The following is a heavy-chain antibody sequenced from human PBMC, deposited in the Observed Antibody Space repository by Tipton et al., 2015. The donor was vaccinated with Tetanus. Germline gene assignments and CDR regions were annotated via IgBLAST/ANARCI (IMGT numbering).Heavy chain of an antibody. Sequence: SLRLSCAASGFTFSSYGMHWVRQAPGKGLEWVAVIWYDGSNKYYADSVKGRFTISRDNSKNTLYLQMNSLRAEDTAVYYCARDRGEYSYGFYYYYFGMDVWGQGTAVTVSS. CDR1: GFTFSSYG. J-gene: IGHJ6*02. V-gene: IGHV3-33*01. CDR2: IWYDGSNK. D-gene: IGHD5-18*01. CDR3: ARDRGEYSYGFYYYYFGMDV.